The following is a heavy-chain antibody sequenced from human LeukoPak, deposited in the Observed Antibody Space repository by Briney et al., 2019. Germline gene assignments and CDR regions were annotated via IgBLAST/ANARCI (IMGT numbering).Heavy chain of an antibody. V-gene: IGHV3-74*01. CDR1: GFTFSNFW. J-gene: IGHJ6*02. Sequence: PGGSLRLSCAASGFTFSNFWMHWVRQAPGKGLVWVALIYGDGSFTRYADSVKGRFTISRDNSKNTVYLQMNSLRPEDTAIYYCAREKSDDDYGMDVWGQGTTVTVSS. CDR3: AREKSDDDYGMDV. D-gene: IGHD3-16*01. CDR2: IYGDGSFT.